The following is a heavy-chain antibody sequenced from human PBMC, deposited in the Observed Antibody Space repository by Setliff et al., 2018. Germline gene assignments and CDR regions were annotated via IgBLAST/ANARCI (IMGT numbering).Heavy chain of an antibody. CDR1: GGTFQNYG. D-gene: IGHD2-21*01. Sequence: GASVKVSCKASGGTFQNYGLIWVRQAPGQGLEWMGGIIPIFGTTNYAHSFKGRVTFTADDSTSTAYMDLSRLTSEDTAVYYCARVLGVDFQYYYLDIWGKGTTVTVSS. J-gene: IGHJ6*03. CDR2: IIPIFGTT. V-gene: IGHV1-69*13. CDR3: ARVLGVDFQYYYLDI.